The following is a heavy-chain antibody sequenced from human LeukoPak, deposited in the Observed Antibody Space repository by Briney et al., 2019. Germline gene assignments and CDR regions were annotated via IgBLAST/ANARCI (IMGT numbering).Heavy chain of an antibody. Sequence: PGGSLRLSCTASGYTFRNFGLNWVRQAPGKGLECVAGISDNGRRSYDLESVKGLFTISRDYSKNTLYRQMNSLIVEGTAVYYCARGRIGKYSIDYWGQGTLVTVSS. CDR1: GYTFRNFG. CDR3: ARGRIGKYSIDY. J-gene: IGHJ4*02. CDR2: ISDNGRRS. V-gene: IGHV3-30*05. D-gene: IGHD2-15*01.